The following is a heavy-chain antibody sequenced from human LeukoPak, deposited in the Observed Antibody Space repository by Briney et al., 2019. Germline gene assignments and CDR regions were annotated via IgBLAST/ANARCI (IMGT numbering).Heavy chain of an antibody. CDR1: GFTFSSYA. V-gene: IGHV3-23*01. J-gene: IGHJ4*02. CDR3: AKCAWDSSGYYFVPFDY. CDR2: ISGSGGST. Sequence: GGSLRLSCAASGFTFSSYAMSRVRQAPGKGLEWVSAISGSGGSTYYADSVKGRFTISRDNSKNTLYLQMNSLRAEDTAVYYCAKCAWDSSGYYFVPFDYWGQGTLVTVSS. D-gene: IGHD3-22*01.